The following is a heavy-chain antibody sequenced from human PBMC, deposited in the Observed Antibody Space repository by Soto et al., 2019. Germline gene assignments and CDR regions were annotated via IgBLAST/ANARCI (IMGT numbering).Heavy chain of an antibody. D-gene: IGHD4-4*01. Sequence: QVQLVQSGSEVKKPGASVKVSCKASGYPFSDNQIHWLRRAPGQGLEWMGRINPKSDDTNYAQKFQGRVTMTGDTSIDTAYLELTGLTSDDTATYYCARKHSLDYIRWGLDPWGQGTLVTVSS. V-gene: IGHV1-2*02. CDR3: ARKHSLDYIRWGLDP. J-gene: IGHJ5*02. CDR2: INPKSDDT. CDR1: GYPFSDNQ.